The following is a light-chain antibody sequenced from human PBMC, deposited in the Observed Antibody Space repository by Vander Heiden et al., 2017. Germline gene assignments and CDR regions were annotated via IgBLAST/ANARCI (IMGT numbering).Light chain of an antibody. V-gene: IGKV3-15*01. CDR2: GAS. J-gene: IGKJ4*01. CDR1: QSVSSN. Sequence: IAITHSPATLSVSPGERATLSCRASQSVSSNLAWYQQKPGQAPRLLIYGASTRATGIPARFSGSGSGTEFTLTISSLQSEDFAVYYCQQYNNWPPLTFGGGTKVEIK. CDR3: QQYNNWPPLT.